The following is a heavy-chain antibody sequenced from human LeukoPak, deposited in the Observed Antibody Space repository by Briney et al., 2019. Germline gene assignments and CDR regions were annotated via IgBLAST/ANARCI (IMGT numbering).Heavy chain of an antibody. CDR2: IYYSGST. CDR3: ACSSTSCYNCYYYGMDV. Sequence: SETLSLTCSVSGGAISSYYWSWIRQPPGKGLEWIGYIYYSGSTNYNPSLKSRVTISVDTSKNQFSLKLSSVTAADTAVYYCACSSTSCYNCYYYGMDVWGQGTTVTVSS. D-gene: IGHD2-2*02. J-gene: IGHJ6*02. CDR1: GGAISSYY. V-gene: IGHV4-59*08.